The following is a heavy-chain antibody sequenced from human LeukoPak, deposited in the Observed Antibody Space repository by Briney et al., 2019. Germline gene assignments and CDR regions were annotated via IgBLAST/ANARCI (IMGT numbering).Heavy chain of an antibody. D-gene: IGHD6-19*01. CDR1: GDSVSSNRAA. V-gene: IGHV6-1*01. Sequence: SPTLSLTFAISGDSVSSNRAAWNWIRQSPSRGLEWLGRTYYRSMWYDDYAVSVKSRITINPDTSKNQFSLQLNSVTPEETAVYYCARETGNSGWYNYWGQGTLVTAPS. CDR2: TYYRSMWYD. CDR3: ARETGNSGWYNY. J-gene: IGHJ4*02.